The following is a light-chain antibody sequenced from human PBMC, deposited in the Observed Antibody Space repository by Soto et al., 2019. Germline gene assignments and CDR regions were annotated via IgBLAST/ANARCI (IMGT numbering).Light chain of an antibody. V-gene: IGKV3-20*01. Sequence: IVLTQSPGTVSLSPGERGTLSCRASQNLGTLYLAWFQQKSGQAPRLLIYSASRRATGIPDRFTGSGSGTDFTLTINRVEPEDFAVYYCQQYGSSPITFGQGTRLEIK. CDR3: QQYGSSPIT. CDR2: SAS. CDR1: QNLGTLY. J-gene: IGKJ5*01.